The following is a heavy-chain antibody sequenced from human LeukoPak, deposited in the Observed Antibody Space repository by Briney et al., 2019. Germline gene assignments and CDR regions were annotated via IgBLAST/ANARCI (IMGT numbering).Heavy chain of an antibody. CDR2: ISGSGGST. V-gene: IGHV3-23*01. CDR3: AKSHGDYDWFDP. Sequence: QTGGSLRLSCAASGFTFSSYAMSWVRQAPGKGLEWVSAISGSGGSTYYADSVKGRFTISRDNSKNTLYLQMNSLRAEDTAVYYCAKSHGDYDWFDPWGQGTLVTVSS. J-gene: IGHJ5*02. D-gene: IGHD4-17*01. CDR1: GFTFSSYA.